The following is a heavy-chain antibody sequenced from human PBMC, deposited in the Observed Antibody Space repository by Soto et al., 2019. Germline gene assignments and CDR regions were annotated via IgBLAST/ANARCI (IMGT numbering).Heavy chain of an antibody. CDR2: IWYDGSNK. CDR3: ARDAPSPLHLGELSLTFDY. D-gene: IGHD3-16*02. CDR1: GFTFSSYG. J-gene: IGHJ4*02. Sequence: GGSLRLSCAASGFTFSSYGMHWVRQAPGKGLEWVAVIWYDGSNKYYADSVKGRFTISRDNSKNTLYLQMNSLRAEDTAVYYCARDAPSPLHLGELSLTFDYWGQGTLVTVSS. V-gene: IGHV3-33*01.